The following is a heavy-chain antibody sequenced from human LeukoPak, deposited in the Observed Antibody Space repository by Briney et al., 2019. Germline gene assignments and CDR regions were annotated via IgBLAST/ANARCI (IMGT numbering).Heavy chain of an antibody. D-gene: IGHD4-11*01. CDR1: GFTFSSYG. J-gene: IGHJ3*02. Sequence: GGSLRLSCAASGFTFSSYGMHWVRQAPGKGLEWVAVISYDGSNKYYADSVKGRFTISRDNSKNTLYLQMNSLKTEDTAVYYCTSALTTADAFDIWGQGTMVTVSS. V-gene: IGHV3-30*03. CDR2: ISYDGSNK. CDR3: TSALTTADAFDI.